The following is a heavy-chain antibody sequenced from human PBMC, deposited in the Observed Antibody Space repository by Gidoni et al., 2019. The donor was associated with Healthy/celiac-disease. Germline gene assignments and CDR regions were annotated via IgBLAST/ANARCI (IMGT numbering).Heavy chain of an antibody. CDR2: IWYDGSNT. J-gene: IGHJ6*03. D-gene: IGHD5-12*01. Sequence: QVQLVESGGGVVPPGRSLRLTFAASGCTSRSYGMHWVRPAPGKGLECVAVIWYDGSNTYYADSVKGRFTISRDNSKNTLYLQMNSLRAEDTAVYYCAGGYADYYYYYYMDVWGKGTTVTVSS. V-gene: IGHV3-33*01. CDR3: AGGYADYYYYYYMDV. CDR1: GCTSRSYG.